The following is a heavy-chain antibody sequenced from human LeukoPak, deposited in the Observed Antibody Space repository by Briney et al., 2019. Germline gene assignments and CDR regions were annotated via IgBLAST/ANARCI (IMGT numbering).Heavy chain of an antibody. CDR2: TIPIFGTP. J-gene: IGHJ4*02. D-gene: IGHD5-18*01. Sequence: GASVTVSCKASVNTFYTYSVNWVRQAPGQGLEWVGGTIPIFGTPNYAPRFQGRVTITADDSSKAAHLELRNLVSDDTAVYYCAGARTGGFSNAWEYWGQGTLVTVSS. CDR3: AGARTGGFSNAWEY. V-gene: IGHV1-69*13. CDR1: VNTFYTYS.